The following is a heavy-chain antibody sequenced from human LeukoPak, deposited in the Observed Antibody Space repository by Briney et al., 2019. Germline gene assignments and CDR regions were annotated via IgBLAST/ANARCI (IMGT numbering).Heavy chain of an antibody. CDR1: GFTFSSYG. CDR2: IWYDGSNK. CDR3: AGDRATSYFDY. J-gene: IGHJ4*02. V-gene: IGHV3-33*08. D-gene: IGHD1-26*01. Sequence: GGSLRLSCAASGFTFSSYGMHWVRQAPGKGLEWVAFIWYDGSNKYYTDSVKGRFTISRDNSKNTLYLQMNSLRAEDTAVYYCAGDRATSYFDYWGQGALVTISS.